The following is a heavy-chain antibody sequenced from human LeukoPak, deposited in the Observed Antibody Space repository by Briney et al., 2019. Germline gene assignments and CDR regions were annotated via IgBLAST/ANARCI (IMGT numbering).Heavy chain of an antibody. CDR3: ARDPRGAGSRYLDY. CDR2: IYSGGST. Sequence: GGSLRLSCAASGFTVSNAWMSWVRQAPGQGLESVSVIYSGGSTYYADSVKGRFTISRDNSKNTLYLQMNSLRAEDTAVYYCARDPRGAGSRYLDYWGQGTLVTVSS. J-gene: IGHJ4*02. V-gene: IGHV3-53*01. CDR1: GFTVSNAW. D-gene: IGHD2-15*01.